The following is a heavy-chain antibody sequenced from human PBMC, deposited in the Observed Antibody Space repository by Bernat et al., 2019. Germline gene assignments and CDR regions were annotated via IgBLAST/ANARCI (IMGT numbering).Heavy chain of an antibody. CDR1: GGSISSSSYY. CDR2: IYYSGST. D-gene: IGHD3-3*01. Sequence: QLQLQESGPGLVKPSETLSLTCTVSGGSISSSSYYWGWIRQPPGKGLEWIGSIYYSGSTYYNPSLKSRVTISGDTSKNQFSLKLSSVTAADTAVYYCATPRYYDFWSGYLKPHDAFDIWGQGTMVTVSS. CDR3: ATPRYYDFWSGYLKPHDAFDI. V-gene: IGHV4-39*01. J-gene: IGHJ3*02.